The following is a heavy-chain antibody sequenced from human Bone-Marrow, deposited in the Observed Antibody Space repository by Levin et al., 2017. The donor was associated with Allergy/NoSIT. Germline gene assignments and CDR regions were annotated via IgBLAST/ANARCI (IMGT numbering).Heavy chain of an antibody. D-gene: IGHD3/OR15-3a*01. V-gene: IGHV3-23*01. Sequence: GESLKISCTASGFTFSNFAMSWVRQAPGKGLEWVSLISGSGGGITYYADSVKGRFTISRDNSQNTLYLQINSLRPEDTAMYYCVKFGQVWYFHYWGQGTLVTVSS. CDR1: GFTFSNFA. J-gene: IGHJ4*02. CDR2: ISGSGGGIT. CDR3: VKFGQVWYFHY.